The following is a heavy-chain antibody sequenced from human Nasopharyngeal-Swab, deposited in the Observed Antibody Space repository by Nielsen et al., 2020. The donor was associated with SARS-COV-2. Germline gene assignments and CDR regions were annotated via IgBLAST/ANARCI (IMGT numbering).Heavy chain of an antibody. CDR2: IYYSGST. Sequence: WIRQPPGKGLEWIGSIYYSGSTYYNPSLKSRVTISVDTSKNQFSLKLSSVTAADTAVYYCARWKGIAAAWDYWGQGTLVIVSS. D-gene: IGHD6-13*01. V-gene: IGHV4-39*01. CDR3: ARWKGIAAAWDY. J-gene: IGHJ4*02.